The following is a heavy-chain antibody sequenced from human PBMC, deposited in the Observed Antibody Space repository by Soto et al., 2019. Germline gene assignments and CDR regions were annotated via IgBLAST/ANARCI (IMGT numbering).Heavy chain of an antibody. D-gene: IGHD6-19*01. CDR3: AKDFDSYSSGRYGMDV. CDR1: GFTFTRYS. J-gene: IGHJ6*02. CDR2: ISSTTNYI. V-gene: IGHV3-21*04. Sequence: GGSLRLSCSASGFTFTRYSLNWVRQAPGKGLEWVSSISSTTNYIYYGDSMKGRFTISRDNAKNSLYLQMNSLRAEDTAVYYCAKDFDSYSSGRYGMDVWGQGTTVTVSS.